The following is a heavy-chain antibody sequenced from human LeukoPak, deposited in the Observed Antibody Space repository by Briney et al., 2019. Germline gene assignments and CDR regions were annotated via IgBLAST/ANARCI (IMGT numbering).Heavy chain of an antibody. J-gene: IGHJ4*02. Sequence: ASVKVSCKASGGTFSSYAISWVRQAPGQGLEWMGGIIPIFGTANYAQKFQGRVTITADESTSTAYMELSSLRSEDTAVYYCAVHISNSSWYDYWGQGTLVTVSS. CDR3: AVHISNSSWYDY. D-gene: IGHD6-13*01. CDR1: GGTFSSYA. CDR2: IIPIFGTA. V-gene: IGHV1-69*13.